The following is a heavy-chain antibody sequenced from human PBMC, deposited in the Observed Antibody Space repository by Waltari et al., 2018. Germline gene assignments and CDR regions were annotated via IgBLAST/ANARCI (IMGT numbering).Heavy chain of an antibody. CDR1: GFTFRTFA. D-gene: IGHD6-6*01. Sequence: EVQLLESGGGLVQPGGSLSLSCAASGFTFRTFAMGWVRQAPGEGLSLFSSITNGGGGAYYADFVKGRFTISRDNTKNTLSLQMNSLSADDSAVYYCAKVGSSSPAYDYWGQGTQVTVSS. CDR2: ITNGGGGA. CDR3: AKVGSSSPAYDY. V-gene: IGHV3-23*01. J-gene: IGHJ4*02.